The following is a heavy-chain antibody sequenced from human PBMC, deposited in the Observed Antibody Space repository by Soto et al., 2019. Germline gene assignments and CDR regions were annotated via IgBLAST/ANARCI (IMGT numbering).Heavy chain of an antibody. Sequence: PSETLSLTCTVSGAPISSSTYHWGWIRQPPGRGLEWIGHIYYSGSTHYNPSLKSRLTISVDTSKNQFSVKLTSVTAADTAVYYCARLMIVPNWFDPWGQGTLVTVSS. CDR3: ARLMIVPNWFDP. V-gene: IGHV4-39*01. CDR1: GAPISSSTYH. CDR2: IYYSGST. J-gene: IGHJ5*02. D-gene: IGHD6-6*01.